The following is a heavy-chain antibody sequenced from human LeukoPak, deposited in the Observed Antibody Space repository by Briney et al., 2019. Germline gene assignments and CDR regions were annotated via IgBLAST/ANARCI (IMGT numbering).Heavy chain of an antibody. Sequence: GASVKVSCKASGYTFTSYYMHWGRQAPGQGREWMGIINPSGGSTSYAQKFQGRVTMTRDTSTSTVYMELSSLRSEDTAVYYCAREGPKSVGATAAFDIWGQGTMVTVSS. V-gene: IGHV1-46*01. CDR3: AREGPKSVGATAAFDI. J-gene: IGHJ3*02. D-gene: IGHD1-26*01. CDR2: INPSGGST. CDR1: GYTFTSYY.